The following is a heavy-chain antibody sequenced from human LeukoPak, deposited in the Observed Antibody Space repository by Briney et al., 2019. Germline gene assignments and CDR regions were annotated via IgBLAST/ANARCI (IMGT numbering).Heavy chain of an antibody. V-gene: IGHV1-3*01. D-gene: IGHD3-22*01. CDR3: AREGETYHYDSSGYYYYYYGMDV. CDR2: INAGNGNT. J-gene: IGHJ6*02. CDR1: GYTFTSYA. Sequence: GASVKVSCKASGYTFTSYAMHWVRQAPGQRLEWMGWINAGNGNTKYSQKFQGRVTITRDTSASTAYMELSSLRSEDTAVYYCAREGETYHYDSSGYYYYYYGMDVWGQGTTVTVSS.